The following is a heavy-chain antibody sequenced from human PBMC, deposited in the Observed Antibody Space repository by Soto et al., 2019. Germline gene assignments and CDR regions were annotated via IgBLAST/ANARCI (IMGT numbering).Heavy chain of an antibody. CDR3: ARGSYWFDS. V-gene: IGHV4-4*02. J-gene: IGHJ5*01. CDR2: IFHSGST. D-gene: IGHD6-13*01. Sequence: PSETLSLTCAVSGGSISSPNWWTWVRQPPGKGLEWIGEIFHSGSTNYNPSLKSRVTISVDTSKNQFSLKLSSVTAADTAVYYCARGSYWFDSWGQGTLVTVS. CDR1: GGSISSPNW.